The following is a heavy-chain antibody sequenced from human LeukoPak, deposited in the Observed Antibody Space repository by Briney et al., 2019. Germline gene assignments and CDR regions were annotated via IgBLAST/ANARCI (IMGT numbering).Heavy chain of an antibody. D-gene: IGHD7-27*01. J-gene: IGHJ4*02. CDR2: IIPIFGTA. Sequence: GASVKVSCKASGYTFTSYGISWVRQAPGQGLEWMGGIIPIFGTANYAQKFQGRVTITADESTSTAYMELSSLRSEDTAVYYCARDLNWGPDYWGQGTLVLVSS. CDR3: ARDLNWGPDY. V-gene: IGHV1-69*13. CDR1: GYTFTSYG.